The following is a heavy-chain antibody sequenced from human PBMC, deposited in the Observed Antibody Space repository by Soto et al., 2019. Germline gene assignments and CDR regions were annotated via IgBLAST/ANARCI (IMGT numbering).Heavy chain of an antibody. Sequence: SETLSLTCTVSGGSISSGGYYWSWIRQHPGKGLEWIGYIYYSGSTNYRHSLQSRVTMSVDTSKNQVSLKLTSVTAADTAVYYCARDMRVFGGIDVWGQGTTVTVSS. J-gene: IGHJ6*02. D-gene: IGHD3-3*01. CDR1: GGSISSGGYY. V-gene: IGHV4-61*08. CDR3: ARDMRVFGGIDV. CDR2: IYYSGST.